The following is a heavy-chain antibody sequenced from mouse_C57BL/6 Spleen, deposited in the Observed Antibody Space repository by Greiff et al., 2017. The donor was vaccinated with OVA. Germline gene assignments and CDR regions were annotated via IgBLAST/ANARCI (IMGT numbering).Heavy chain of an antibody. V-gene: IGHV1-85*01. CDR1: GYTFTSYD. CDR3: ARGKGANFYWYFDV. CDR2: IYPRDGST. J-gene: IGHJ1*03. D-gene: IGHD3-1*01. Sequence: QVQLKESGPELVKPGASVKLSCKASGYTFTSYDINWVKQRPGQGLEWIGWIYPRDGSTKYNEKFKGKATLTVDTSSSTAYMELHSLTSEDAAVYFCARGKGANFYWYFDVWGTGTTVTVSS.